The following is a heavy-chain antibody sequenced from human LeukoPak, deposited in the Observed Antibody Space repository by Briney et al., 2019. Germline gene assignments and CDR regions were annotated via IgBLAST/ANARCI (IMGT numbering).Heavy chain of an antibody. CDR2: INPSGGST. D-gene: IGHD2-15*01. CDR3: AREGDIVVVVAAMGPTWYFDL. J-gene: IGHJ2*01. V-gene: IGHV1-46*01. CDR1: GYTFTSYY. Sequence: ASVKVSCKASGYTFTSYYMHWVRQAPGQGLEWMGIINPSGGSTSYAQKFQGRVTMTRDTSTSTVYMELSSLRSEDTAVYYCAREGDIVVVVAAMGPTWYFDLWGRGTLVTVSS.